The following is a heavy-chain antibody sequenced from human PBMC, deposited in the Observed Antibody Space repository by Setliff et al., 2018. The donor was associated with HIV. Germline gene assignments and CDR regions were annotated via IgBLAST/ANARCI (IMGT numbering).Heavy chain of an antibody. J-gene: IGHJ3*02. Sequence: ASVKVSCKAFGYTFTSYFLHWVRRAPGQGLEWLGIIDPNGGATNNAQKLQGRLTVTTDTSTGTLYMELSDLRSDDSAVYYCARAVGGATDQAFDIWGQGTMVTVSS. CDR1: GYTFTSYF. D-gene: IGHD1-26*01. V-gene: IGHV1-46*01. CDR2: IDPNGGAT. CDR3: ARAVGGATDQAFDI.